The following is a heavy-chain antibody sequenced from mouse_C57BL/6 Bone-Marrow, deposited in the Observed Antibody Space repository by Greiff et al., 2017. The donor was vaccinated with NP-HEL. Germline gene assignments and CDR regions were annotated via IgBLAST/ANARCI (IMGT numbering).Heavy chain of an antibody. CDR1: GYTFTSYD. Sequence: QVQLQQSGPELVKPGASVKLSCKASGYTFTSYDINWVKQRPGQGLEWIGWIYPRDGSTKYNEKFKGKATLTVDTSSSTAYMELHSLTAEDSAVYFCARMGLDFNGKGSYAMDYWGQGTSVTVSS. CDR3: ARMGLDFNGKGSYAMDY. V-gene: IGHV1-85*01. J-gene: IGHJ4*01. CDR2: IYPRDGST. D-gene: IGHD1-1*01.